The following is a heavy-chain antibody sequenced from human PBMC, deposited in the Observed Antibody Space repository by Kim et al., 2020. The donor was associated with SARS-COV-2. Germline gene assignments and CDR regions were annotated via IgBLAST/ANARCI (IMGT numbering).Heavy chain of an antibody. CDR3: ARDNFLLVRYAFDM. CDR1: GFTFRSYW. J-gene: IGHJ3*02. D-gene: IGHD6-13*01. V-gene: IGHV3-7*01. Sequence: GGSLRLSCATSGFTFRSYWMTWVRQAPGKGLEWVANIRKDGGVEEYADSVEGRFTISRDNAKNSLYLQMNSLRAEDTAVYYCARDNFLLVRYAFDMWGQG. CDR2: IRKDGGVE.